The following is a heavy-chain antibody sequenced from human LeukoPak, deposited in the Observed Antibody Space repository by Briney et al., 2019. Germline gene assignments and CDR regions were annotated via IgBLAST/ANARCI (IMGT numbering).Heavy chain of an antibody. CDR3: ATSVRGSGDCYMDV. V-gene: IGHV4-59*01. Sequence: PSETLSLTCTVSGGSISSYYWSWIRQPPGKGLEWIGYIYYSGSTNYNPSLKSRVTISVDTSKNQFSLKLSSVTAADTAVYYCATSVRGSGDCYMDVWGKGTTVTVSS. J-gene: IGHJ6*03. CDR2: IYYSGST. CDR1: GGSISSYY. D-gene: IGHD3-10*01.